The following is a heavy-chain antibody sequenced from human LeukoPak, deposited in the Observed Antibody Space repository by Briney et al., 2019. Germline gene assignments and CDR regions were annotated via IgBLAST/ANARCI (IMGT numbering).Heavy chain of an antibody. Sequence: GGSLRLSCVASGFSFGSFWMSWVRQAPGKGLEWVANIKEDGSKEHYLESVKGRFTISRDNAKNIVFLQMNSLREEDSAVYYCGRDRYFQYWGQGTGVIVSS. CDR1: GFSFGSFW. CDR3: GRDRYFQY. J-gene: IGHJ1*01. V-gene: IGHV3-7*01. D-gene: IGHD3-9*01. CDR2: IKEDGSKE.